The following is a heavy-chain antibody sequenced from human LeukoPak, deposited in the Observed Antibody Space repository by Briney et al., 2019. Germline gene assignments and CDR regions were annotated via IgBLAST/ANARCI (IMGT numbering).Heavy chain of an antibody. CDR3: AKTPVRFLGSTYYFDY. CDR1: GFTFSSYG. CDR2: ISYDGSNK. D-gene: IGHD3-3*01. J-gene: IGHJ4*02. V-gene: IGHV3-30*18. Sequence: GRSLRLSCAASGFTFSSYGMHWVRQAPGKGLEWVAVISYDGSNKYYADSVKGRFTISRDNSKNTLYLQMNSPRAEDTAVYYCAKTPVRFLGSTYYFDYWGQGTLVTVSS.